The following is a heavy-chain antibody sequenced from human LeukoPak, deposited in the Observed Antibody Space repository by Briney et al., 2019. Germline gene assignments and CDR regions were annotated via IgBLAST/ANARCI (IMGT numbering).Heavy chain of an antibody. J-gene: IGHJ4*02. Sequence: SETLSLTCTVSGGSISSDYWSWIRQPPGKGLEWIGSIYYSGSTYYNPSLKSRVTISVDTSKNQFSLKLSSVTAADTAVYYCARLSRLLSFDYWGQGTLVTVSS. D-gene: IGHD2-2*01. V-gene: IGHV4-59*05. CDR2: IYYSGST. CDR3: ARLSRLLSFDY. CDR1: GGSISSDY.